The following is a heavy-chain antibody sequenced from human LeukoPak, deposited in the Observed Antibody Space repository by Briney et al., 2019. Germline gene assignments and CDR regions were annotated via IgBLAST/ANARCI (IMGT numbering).Heavy chain of an antibody. J-gene: IGHJ4*02. D-gene: IGHD2-2*01. CDR3: ATGSSTTCYDY. Sequence: GGSLRLSCAASGFTFSTFAMHWVRQAPGKGLEWVSYISISSSTIYYADSVKGRFTISRDKAKNSLYLQMNSLRAEDTAVYYCATGSSTTCYDYWGQGTLVTVSS. CDR2: ISISSSTI. CDR1: GFTFSTFA. V-gene: IGHV3-48*01.